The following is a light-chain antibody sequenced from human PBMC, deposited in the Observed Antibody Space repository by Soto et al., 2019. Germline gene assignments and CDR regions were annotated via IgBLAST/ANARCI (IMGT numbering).Light chain of an antibody. CDR2: DVS. J-gene: IGLJ1*01. Sequence: QAVLTQPASVSGSTGQSITISCTGTSSDVGGYNYVSWYQQHPGKAPKLMIYDVSNRPSGVSNRFSGSKSGNTASLTISGLQAEDEADYYCSSYTSSSTLYIFGTGTKLTVL. CDR1: SSDVGGYNY. CDR3: SSYTSSSTLYI. V-gene: IGLV2-14*01.